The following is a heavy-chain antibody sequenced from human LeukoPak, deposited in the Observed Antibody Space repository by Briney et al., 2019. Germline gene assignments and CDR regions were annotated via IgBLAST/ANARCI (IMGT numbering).Heavy chain of an antibody. D-gene: IGHD2-8*01. V-gene: IGHV3-11*01. Sequence: GGSLRLSCAASGFIFSDSYMTWIRQTPGKGLELLSYISGSGHDVNYIDSVRGRFTISRDNAKNSLYLHMNGLTVEDTAVYYCSRDPRHNGYWGQGTLVTVSS. CDR1: GFIFSDSY. CDR2: ISGSGHDV. CDR3: SRDPRHNGY. J-gene: IGHJ4*02.